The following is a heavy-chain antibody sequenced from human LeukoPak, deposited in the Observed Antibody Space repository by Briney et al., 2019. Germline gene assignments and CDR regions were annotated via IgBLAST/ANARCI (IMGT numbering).Heavy chain of an antibody. D-gene: IGHD3-3*01. J-gene: IGHJ5*02. CDR1: GGSISSYY. V-gene: IGHV4-59*01. CDR3: SRGDYDFWSGYYKSWFDP. Sequence: SETLSLTCTVSGGSISSYYWSWIRQPPGKGLEWMGYIYYSGSTNYNPSLKSRVTISVDTSKNQFSLKLSSVTAADTAVYYWSRGDYDFWSGYYKSWFDPWGQGTLVTVSS. CDR2: IYYSGST.